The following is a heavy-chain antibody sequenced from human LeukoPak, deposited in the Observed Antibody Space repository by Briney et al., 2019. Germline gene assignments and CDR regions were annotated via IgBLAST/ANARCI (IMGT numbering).Heavy chain of an antibody. CDR2: ISGSGDAI. J-gene: IGHJ4*02. CDR1: GFNFNNHN. D-gene: IGHD2-15*01. Sequence: PGGSLRLSCAASGFNFNNHNMNWVRQAPGKGLQWVSYISGSGDAIFYAESVQGRFTISRDNAKNSVYLQMNSLRAEDTAVYYCARTYGSGSLDYGGQGNLVTVSS. V-gene: IGHV3-48*01. CDR3: ARTYGSGSLDY.